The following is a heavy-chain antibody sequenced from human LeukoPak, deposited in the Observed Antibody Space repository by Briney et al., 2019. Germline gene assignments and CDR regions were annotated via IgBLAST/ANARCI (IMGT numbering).Heavy chain of an antibody. V-gene: IGHV3-7*01. J-gene: IGHJ1*01. CDR3: ARDREVPTPDEYFEH. D-gene: IGHD5-24*01. CDR1: GFTFSTYW. CDR2: IKQDGSEE. Sequence: PGGSLRLSYAASGFTFSTYWMTWVRQAPGKGLEWVANIKQDGSEEYYVDSVKGRFTVSRDNAKNSVFLLMNSLRADDTAVYYCARDREVPTPDEYFEHWGQGTLVTVSS.